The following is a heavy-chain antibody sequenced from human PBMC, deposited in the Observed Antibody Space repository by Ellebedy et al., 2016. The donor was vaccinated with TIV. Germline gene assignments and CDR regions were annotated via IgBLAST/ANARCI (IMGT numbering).Heavy chain of an antibody. Sequence: SEALSLTCNVSGGSIRSIGHYWGWIRQPPGKGLEWIGSSYNSGSPFYSRSLKSRITISVDTSKSQLSLKLSSVTAADTAVYYCSISIYDILTGEGGLDYWGQGILVTVSS. V-gene: IGHV4-39*07. CDR3: SISIYDILTGEGGLDY. CDR1: GGSIRSIGHY. D-gene: IGHD3-9*01. J-gene: IGHJ4*02. CDR2: SYNSGSP.